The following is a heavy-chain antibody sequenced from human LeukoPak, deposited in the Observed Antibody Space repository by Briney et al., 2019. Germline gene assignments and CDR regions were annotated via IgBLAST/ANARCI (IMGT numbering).Heavy chain of an antibody. Sequence: PGGSLRLSCSASGFTFSSYAMHWVRQAPGKGLEWVGRIKSKTDGGTTDYAAPVKGRFTISRDDSKNTLYLQMNSLKTEDTAVYYCTTDVGYGGMGWLGRYFDYWGQGTLVTVSS. D-gene: IGHD4-23*01. CDR1: GFTFSSYA. CDR2: IKSKTDGGTT. V-gene: IGHV3-15*01. J-gene: IGHJ4*02. CDR3: TTDVGYGGMGWLGRYFDY.